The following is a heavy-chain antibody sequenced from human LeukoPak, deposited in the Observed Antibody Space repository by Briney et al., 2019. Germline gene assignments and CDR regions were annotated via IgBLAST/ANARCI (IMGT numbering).Heavy chain of an antibody. J-gene: IGHJ4*02. CDR2: LNPSAGST. D-gene: IGHD2-15*01. Sequence: ASVKVSCKASGYTFTSYYLHWMRQAPGQGLEWMGILNPSAGSTNYAQKFQGRVTMTRDTSTSTVYMELSSLRSEDTAVYYCARGSETVVGDYWGQGTLVTVSS. CDR1: GYTFTSYY. CDR3: ARGSETVVGDY. V-gene: IGHV1-46*01.